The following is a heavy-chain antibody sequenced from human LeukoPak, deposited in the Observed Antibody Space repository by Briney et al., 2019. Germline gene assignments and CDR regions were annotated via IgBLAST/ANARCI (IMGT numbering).Heavy chain of an antibody. V-gene: IGHV2-5*02. CDR1: GFSLSTRGVG. CDR2: IYWDEDK. CDR3: AHSEVATNPFDY. Sequence: SGPTLVKPTQTLTLTCTFSGFSLSTRGVGVGSVRQPPGKALEWLALIYWDEDKRYSPSLKSRLTITKDTSKIQVVLTMPNMGPVDRAIYYCAHSEVATNPFDYWGQGTLVTDSS. J-gene: IGHJ4*02. D-gene: IGHD2-8*01.